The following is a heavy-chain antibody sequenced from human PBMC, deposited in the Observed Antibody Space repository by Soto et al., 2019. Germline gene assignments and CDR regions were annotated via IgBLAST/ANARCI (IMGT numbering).Heavy chain of an antibody. J-gene: IGHJ4*02. CDR2: ISAYNGNT. D-gene: IGHD5-12*01. CDR3: ARLGYSGYDCPGGLSSGWSPCLFDY. CDR1: GYTFTSYG. V-gene: IGHV1-18*01. Sequence: ASVKVSCKASGYTFTSYGISWVRQAPGQGLEWMGWISAYNGNTNYAQKLQGRVTMTTDTSTSTAYMELRSLRSDDTAVYYCARLGYSGYDCPGGLSSGWSPCLFDYWGQGTLVTVSS.